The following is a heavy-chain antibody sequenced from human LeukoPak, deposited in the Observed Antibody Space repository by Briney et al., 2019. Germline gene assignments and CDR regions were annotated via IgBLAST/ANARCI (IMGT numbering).Heavy chain of an antibody. D-gene: IGHD3-10*01. CDR1: GFTFSNYA. V-gene: IGHV3-23*01. CDR2: ISGSGSST. CDR3: AKSRGSGTYEAIDY. J-gene: IGHJ4*02. Sequence: GGSLRLSCAASGFTFSNYAMTWVRQAPGKGLEWVSGISGSGSSTYYADSVKGRFTISRDNSKNILYLQMNSLRAEDTALYYCAKSRGSGTYEAIDYWGQGTLATVSS.